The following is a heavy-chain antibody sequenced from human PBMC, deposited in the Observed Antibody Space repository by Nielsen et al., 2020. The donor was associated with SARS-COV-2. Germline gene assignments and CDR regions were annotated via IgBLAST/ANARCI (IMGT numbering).Heavy chain of an antibody. D-gene: IGHD1-26*01. J-gene: IGHJ4*02. CDR2: IVVGSGNT. CDR1: GFTFTSSA. V-gene: IGHV1-58*01. Sequence: SVQVSCKASGFTFTSSAVQWVRQARGQRLEWIGWIVVGSGNTNYAQKLQERVTITRDMSTSTAYMELSSLRSEDTAVYYCAVLGGATTLVSSWGQGTLVTVSS. CDR3: AVLGGATTLVSS.